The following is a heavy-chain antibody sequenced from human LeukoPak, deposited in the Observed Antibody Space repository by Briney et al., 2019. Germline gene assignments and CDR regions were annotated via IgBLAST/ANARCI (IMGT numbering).Heavy chain of an antibody. V-gene: IGHV5-51*01. CDR3: AXAXXXXXFYXXYGMDV. CDR2: IYAGDSDT. CDR1: GYSFTSYW. Sequence: GESLKISCKGSGYSFTSYWIGWVRQMPGKGLEWMGIIYAGDSDTRYSPSFQGQVTISVDKSISTAYLQWSSLQASDTAMYYCAXAXXXXXFYXXYGMDVRGQGTTVTVSS. J-gene: IGHJ6*02. D-gene: IGHD2/OR15-2a*01.